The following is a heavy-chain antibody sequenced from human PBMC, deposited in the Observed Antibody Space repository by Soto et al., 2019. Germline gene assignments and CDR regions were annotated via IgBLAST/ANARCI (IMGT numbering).Heavy chain of an antibody. CDR1: GFTFSSRW. CDR3: ATHDGPAAAGLVLDF. V-gene: IGHV3-7*02. J-gene: IGHJ4*02. D-gene: IGHD6-13*01. CDR2: IKQDENGK. Sequence: EVQLVESGGGLVQPGGSLRLSCAASGFTFSSRWMTWVRQAPGRGLEWVANIKQDENGKDYVDSVKGRFTISRDNAKNSLYLQMHSLRAEDTAVYYCATHDGPAAAGLVLDFWGQGTLVTVSS.